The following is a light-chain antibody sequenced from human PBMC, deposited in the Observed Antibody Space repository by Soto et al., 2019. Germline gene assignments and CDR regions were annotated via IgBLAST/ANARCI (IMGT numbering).Light chain of an antibody. CDR1: QDINTY. CDR2: DPS. CDR3: QNRYNWPLT. V-gene: IGKV3-11*01. J-gene: IGKJ4*01. Sequence: EVVLTQSPPTLSLPPGEKAILSSSALQDINTYCGWYQQNPGQPPRLLIYDPSNRASGITARFSCSGSGTNVTLTIDTLETEDFAIYYCQNRYNWPLTFGAGTKVEIK.